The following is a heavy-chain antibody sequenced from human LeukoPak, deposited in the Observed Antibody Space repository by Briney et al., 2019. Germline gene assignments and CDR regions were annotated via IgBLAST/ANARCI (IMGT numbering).Heavy chain of an antibody. CDR1: GYSFTSYW. D-gene: IGHD2-2*01. J-gene: IGHJ6*03. V-gene: IGHV5-51*01. Sequence: KSGESLKISCKGSGYSFTSYWIGWVRQMPGKGLEWMGIIYPGDSDTRYSPSFQGQVTISADKSISTAYLQWSSLKASDTAMYYCARHAYCSSTSCLESNYYYYYMDVWGKGTTVTVSS. CDR3: ARHAYCSSTSCLESNYYYYYMDV. CDR2: IYPGDSDT.